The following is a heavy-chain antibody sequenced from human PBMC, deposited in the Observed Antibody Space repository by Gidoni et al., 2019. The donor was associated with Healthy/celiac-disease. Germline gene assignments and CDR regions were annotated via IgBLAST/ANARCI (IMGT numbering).Heavy chain of an antibody. V-gene: IGHV1-69*01. Sequence: QVQLVQSGAEVKKPGSSVKVSCKASGGTFSSYAISWVRQAPGQGLEWMGGIIPIFGTANYAQKFQGRVTITADESTSTAYMELSSLRSEDTAVYYCARDGEYCSGGSCYPGIDYWGQGTLVTVSS. J-gene: IGHJ4*02. CDR2: IIPIFGTA. CDR1: GGTFSSYA. D-gene: IGHD2-15*01. CDR3: ARDGEYCSGGSCYPGIDY.